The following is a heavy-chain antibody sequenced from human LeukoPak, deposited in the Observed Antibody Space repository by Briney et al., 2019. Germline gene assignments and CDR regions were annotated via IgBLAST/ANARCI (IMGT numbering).Heavy chain of an antibody. D-gene: IGHD6-13*01. CDR2: IYSDNT. J-gene: IGHJ4*02. CDR1: GFTVSSNS. V-gene: IGHV3-66*03. Sequence: GGSLRLSCTVSGFTVSSNSMSWVRQAPGKGLEWVSFIYSDNTHYSDSVKGRFTISRDNSKNTLYLQMNSLRAEDTAVYYCARAGGQLLHGFGYFEYWGQGTLVTVSS. CDR3: ARAGGQLLHGFGYFEY.